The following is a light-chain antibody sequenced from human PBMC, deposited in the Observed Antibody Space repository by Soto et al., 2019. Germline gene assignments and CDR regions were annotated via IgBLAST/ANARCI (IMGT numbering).Light chain of an antibody. V-gene: IGKV3-11*01. CDR3: QHRSSWPIT. J-gene: IGKJ5*01. CDR2: DIS. CDR1: QSVSSSY. Sequence: EIVLTQSPATLSLSPGERATLSCRASQSVSSSYLAWYQQKPGQAPRLLIYDISKRATGIPARFSGSGSATDFTLTISSLEPEDFAVYYCQHRSSWPITFGQGTRLEIK.